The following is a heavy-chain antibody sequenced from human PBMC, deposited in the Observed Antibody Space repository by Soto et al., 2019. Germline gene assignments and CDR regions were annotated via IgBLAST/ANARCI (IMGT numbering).Heavy chain of an antibody. Sequence: GGSLRLSCAASGFTFSSYAMHWVRQAPGKGLEWVAVISYDGSNKYYADSVKGRFTISRDNSKNTLYLQMNSLRAEDTAVYYCASGDNWFDPWGQGTLVTVSS. D-gene: IGHD3-16*01. V-gene: IGHV3-30-3*01. J-gene: IGHJ5*02. CDR3: ASGDNWFDP. CDR1: GFTFSSYA. CDR2: ISYDGSNK.